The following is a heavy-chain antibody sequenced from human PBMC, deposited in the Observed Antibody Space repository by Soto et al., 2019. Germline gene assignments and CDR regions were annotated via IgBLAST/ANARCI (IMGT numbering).Heavy chain of an antibody. CDR3: ARIAAAGSPLGYYGMDV. Sequence: QVQLVESGGGEVQPGRSLRLSCAASGFTFSSYAMHWVRQAPGKGLEWVAVISYDGSNKYYADSVKGRFTISRDNSKNTLYLQMNSLRAEDTAVYYCARIAAAGSPLGYYGMDVWGQGTTVTVSS. CDR2: ISYDGSNK. J-gene: IGHJ6*02. D-gene: IGHD6-13*01. CDR1: GFTFSSYA. V-gene: IGHV3-30-3*01.